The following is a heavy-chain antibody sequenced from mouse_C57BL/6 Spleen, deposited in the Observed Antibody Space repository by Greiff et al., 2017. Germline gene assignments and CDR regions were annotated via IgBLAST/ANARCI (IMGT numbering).Heavy chain of an antibody. CDR2: IDPSVSET. CDR1: GYTFTSYW. J-gene: IGHJ1*03. Sequence: QVQLQQPGAELVRPGSSVKLSCKASGYTFTSYWMHWVKQRPIQGLEWIGNIDPSVSETHYNQKFKDKATLTVDKSSSTAYMQLSSLTSEDSAVYYCARTGTGWYFDVWGTGTTVTVSS. V-gene: IGHV1-52*01. D-gene: IGHD4-1*01. CDR3: ARTGTGWYFDV.